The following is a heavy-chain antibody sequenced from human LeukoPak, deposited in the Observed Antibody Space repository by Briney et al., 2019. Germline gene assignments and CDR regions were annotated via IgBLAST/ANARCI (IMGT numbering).Heavy chain of an antibody. Sequence: SETLSLTCTVSGGSIIPYFRNWIRQPPGKGLEWIGYIYYSGSTNYNPSLKSRVTISVDTSKNQFSLKLSSVTPADTAVCFSARADIQLPDHWGQGTLVIVSS. CDR2: IYYSGST. J-gene: IGHJ5*02. CDR3: ARADIQLPDH. V-gene: IGHV4-59*01. D-gene: IGHD1-1*01. CDR1: GGSIIPYF.